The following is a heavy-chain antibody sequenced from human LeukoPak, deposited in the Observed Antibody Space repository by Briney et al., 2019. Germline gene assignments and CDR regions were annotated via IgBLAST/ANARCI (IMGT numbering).Heavy chain of an antibody. CDR3: ARARTRLYYFDY. D-gene: IGHD2-2*01. J-gene: IGHJ4*02. Sequence: PSETLSLTCTVSGGSISSSYWSWIRQPPGKGLEWIGYIYYSGSTNYNPSLKSRVTISVDTSKNQFSLKLSSVTAADTAVYYCARARTRLYYFDYWGQGTLVTVSS. CDR2: IYYSGST. V-gene: IGHV4-59*01. CDR1: GGSISSSY.